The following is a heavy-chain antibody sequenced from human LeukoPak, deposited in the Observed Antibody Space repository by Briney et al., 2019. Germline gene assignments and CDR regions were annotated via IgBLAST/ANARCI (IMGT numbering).Heavy chain of an antibody. Sequence: PGGSLRLSCAASGFTFSSYAMSWVRQAPGKGLEWVSAISGSGGSTYYADSVKGRFSISRDNAKNSLFLQMNSLRAEDTAVYYCAKEGKQLWSFWYYFDYWGQGTLVTVSS. V-gene: IGHV3-23*01. CDR1: GFTFSSYA. CDR3: AKEGKQLWSFWYYFDY. J-gene: IGHJ4*02. CDR2: ISGSGGST. D-gene: IGHD5-18*01.